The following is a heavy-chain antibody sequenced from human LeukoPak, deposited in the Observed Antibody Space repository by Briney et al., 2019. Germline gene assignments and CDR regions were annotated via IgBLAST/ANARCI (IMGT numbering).Heavy chain of an antibody. J-gene: IGHJ4*02. Sequence: GGSLRLSCAASGFTFSSYAMSWVRQAPGKGLEWVSAISGSGGSTYYADSVKGRFTISRDNSKNTLYLQMNSLRADDTAVYHCAKDLYSSGWYNYFDSWGQGALVTVSS. CDR1: GFTFSSYA. D-gene: IGHD6-19*01. CDR2: ISGSGGST. V-gene: IGHV3-23*01. CDR3: AKDLYSSGWYNYFDS.